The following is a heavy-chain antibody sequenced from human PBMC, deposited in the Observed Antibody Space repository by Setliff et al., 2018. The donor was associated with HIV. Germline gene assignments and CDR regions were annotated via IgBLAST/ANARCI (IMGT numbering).Heavy chain of an antibody. CDR1: GGSISSSNYY. J-gene: IGHJ4*02. V-gene: IGHV4-39*07. D-gene: IGHD6-13*01. Sequence: SETLSLTCTVSGGSISSSNYYWGWIRQPPGKGLEWIGSIFYSGTTYYNPSLKSRVTISVHTSKNQFSLKLSSVTAADTAFYFCARERAALHYFDYWGRGTLVTV. CDR2: IFYSGTT. CDR3: ARERAALHYFDY.